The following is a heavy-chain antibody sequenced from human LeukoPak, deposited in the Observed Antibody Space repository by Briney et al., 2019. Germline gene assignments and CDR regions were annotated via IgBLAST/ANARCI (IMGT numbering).Heavy chain of an antibody. CDR1: GFIFSSYG. J-gene: IGHJ4*02. CDR2: ISGSGSGGST. V-gene: IGHV3-23*01. D-gene: IGHD1-26*01. Sequence: GGSLRLSCAASGFIFSSYGMTWVRQAPGKGLEWVSAISGSGSGGSTYYADSVKGRFSISRDNSKNTLYLQVNSLRAEDTAVYYCAKSPTKALYFDYWGQGTLVTVSS. CDR3: AKSPTKALYFDY.